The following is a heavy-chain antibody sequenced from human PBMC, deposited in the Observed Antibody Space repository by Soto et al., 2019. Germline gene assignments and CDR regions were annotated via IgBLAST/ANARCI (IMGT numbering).Heavy chain of an antibody. CDR3: ARDRGYCSSTSCYPGPEYNWFDP. J-gene: IGHJ5*02. CDR1: GYTFTGYY. Sequence: QVQLVQSGAEVKKPGASVKVSCKASGYTFTGYYMHWVRQAPGQGLEWMGWINPNSGGTNYAQKFQGWVTMTRDTSNSTAYMELSRLRSDDTAVYYCARDRGYCSSTSCYPGPEYNWFDPWGQGTLVTVSS. CDR2: INPNSGGT. D-gene: IGHD2-2*01. V-gene: IGHV1-2*04.